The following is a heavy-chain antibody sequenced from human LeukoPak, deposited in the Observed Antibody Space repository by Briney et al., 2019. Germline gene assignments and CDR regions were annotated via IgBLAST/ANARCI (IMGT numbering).Heavy chain of an antibody. CDR3: ARDQSIAATGAFDI. V-gene: IGHV1-69*13. Sequence: ASVKVSCKASGGTFSSYAISWVRQAPGQGLEWMGGIIPIFGTANYAQKFQGRVTITADESTSTAYMELSSLRSEDTAVYYCARDQSIAATGAFDIWGQGTMVTVSS. CDR2: IIPIFGTA. J-gene: IGHJ3*02. CDR1: GGTFSSYA. D-gene: IGHD6-13*01.